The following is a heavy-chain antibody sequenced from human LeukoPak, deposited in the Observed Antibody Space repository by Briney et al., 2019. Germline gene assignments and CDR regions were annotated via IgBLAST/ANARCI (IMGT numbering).Heavy chain of an antibody. CDR2: IRYDGSNK. D-gene: IGHD5-18*01. CDR1: GFTFSTYW. Sequence: GGSLRLSCAASGFTFSTYWMAWVRQAPGKGLEWVAFIRYDGSNKYYADSVKGRFTISRDNSKNTLYLQMNSLRAEDTAVYYCAKERDTAMVTIDYWGQGTLVTVSS. CDR3: AKERDTAMVTIDY. J-gene: IGHJ4*02. V-gene: IGHV3-30*02.